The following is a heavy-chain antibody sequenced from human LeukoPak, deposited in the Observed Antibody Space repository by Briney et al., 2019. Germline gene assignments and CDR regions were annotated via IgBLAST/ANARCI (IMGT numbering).Heavy chain of an antibody. CDR3: ATDRNSGKYYDY. V-gene: IGHV3-33*01. CDR1: GLRFRNYG. Sequence: GGSLRLSCAASGLRFRNYGMHWVRQAPGKGLEWVAVIWYDGSNQYYVDSVKGRFTVSRDNAKNTLYLQMNSLRAEDTVVYYCATDRNSGKYYDYWGQGTLVTVSS. D-gene: IGHD1-26*01. CDR2: IWYDGSNQ. J-gene: IGHJ4*02.